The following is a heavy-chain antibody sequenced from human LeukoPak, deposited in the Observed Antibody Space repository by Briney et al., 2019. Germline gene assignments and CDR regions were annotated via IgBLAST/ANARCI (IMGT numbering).Heavy chain of an antibody. V-gene: IGHV1-18*04. D-gene: IGHD3-10*01. CDR1: GYTFTGYY. Sequence: ASVKVSCKASGYTFTGYYMHWVRQAPGQGLEWMGWISAYNGNTNYAQKLQGRVTMTTDTSTSTAYVELRSLRSDDTAVYYCARLHVLLWFGESNWFDPWGQGTLVTVSS. CDR3: ARLHVLLWFGESNWFDP. CDR2: ISAYNGNT. J-gene: IGHJ5*02.